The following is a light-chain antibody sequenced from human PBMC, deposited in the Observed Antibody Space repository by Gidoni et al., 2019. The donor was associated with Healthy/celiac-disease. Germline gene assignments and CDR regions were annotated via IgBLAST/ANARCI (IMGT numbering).Light chain of an antibody. Sequence: DIVMTQSPDSLAVSLGERATINCKSSQSVLYGSKNRNYLAWYQQKPGQPPKLLIYWASTRESGVPDRFSGSGSGTDFTLTISSLQAEDVAVYYCQQYYSTLTFGQGTKLEIK. CDR1: QSVLYGSKNRNY. CDR2: WAS. CDR3: QQYYSTLT. V-gene: IGKV4-1*01. J-gene: IGKJ2*01.